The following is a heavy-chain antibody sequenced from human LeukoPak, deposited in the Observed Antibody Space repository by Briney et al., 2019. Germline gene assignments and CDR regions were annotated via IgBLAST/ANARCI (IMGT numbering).Heavy chain of an antibody. V-gene: IGHV3-23*01. Sequence: GGSLRLSCAASGFTFSSYAMSWVRQAPGKGLEWVSAISGSGGSTYYADSVKGRFTISRDNSKNTLYLQMNSLRAEDTAVYYCAKGALYYYDSRGSSLQHWGQGTLVTVSS. CDR1: GFTFSSYA. D-gene: IGHD3-22*01. CDR3: AKGALYYYDSRGSSLQH. J-gene: IGHJ1*01. CDR2: ISGSGGST.